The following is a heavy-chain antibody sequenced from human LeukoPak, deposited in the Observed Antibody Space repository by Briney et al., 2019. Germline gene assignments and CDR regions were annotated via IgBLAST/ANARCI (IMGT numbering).Heavy chain of an antibody. D-gene: IGHD3-22*01. CDR1: GGSISSSSYY. V-gene: IGHV4-39*01. CDR2: IYYSGST. Sequence: SETLSLTCTVSGGSISSSSYYWGWIRQPPGKGLEWIGSIYYSGSTYYNPSLKSRVTISVDTSKNQFSLNLYSVTAADTAVFYCARSYYYDYRQIDYWGQGTLVTVSS. J-gene: IGHJ4*02. CDR3: ARSYYYDYRQIDY.